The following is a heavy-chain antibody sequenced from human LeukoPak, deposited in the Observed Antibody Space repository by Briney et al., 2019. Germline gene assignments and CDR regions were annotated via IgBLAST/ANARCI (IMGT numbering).Heavy chain of an antibody. D-gene: IGHD3-9*01. Sequence: SCKASGFTFSSYGMHWVRQAPGKGLEWVAFIRYDGSNKYYADSVKGRFTISRDNAKNSLYLQMNSLRAEDTAVYYCARDLGYYDILTDYWGQGTLVTVSS. J-gene: IGHJ4*02. V-gene: IGHV3-30*02. CDR1: GFTFSSYG. CDR3: ARDLGYYDILTDY. CDR2: IRYDGSNK.